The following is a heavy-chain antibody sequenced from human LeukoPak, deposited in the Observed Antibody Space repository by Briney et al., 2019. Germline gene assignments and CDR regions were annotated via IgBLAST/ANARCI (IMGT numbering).Heavy chain of an antibody. CDR1: GFTFDDYP. J-gene: IGHJ4*02. V-gene: IGHV3-9*01. D-gene: IGHD2-21*01. Sequence: GGSLRLSCAASGFTFDDYPMHWVRQAPGKGLEWVAGIKWNNDIIGYADSARGRFTISRDNAKNSLYLQMNSQRPEDTALYYCAKNRGNGYSRSIDYWGQGTLVTVPS. CDR3: AKNRGNGYSRSIDY. CDR2: IKWNNDII.